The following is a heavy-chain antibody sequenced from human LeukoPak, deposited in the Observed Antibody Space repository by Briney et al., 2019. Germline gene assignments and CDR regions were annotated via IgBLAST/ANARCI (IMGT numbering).Heavy chain of an antibody. D-gene: IGHD2-15*01. CDR1: GGSISSSNW. Sequence: SETLSLTCAVSGGSISSSNWWSWVRQPPGKGLEWIGEIYHDGRTNYDPSLKSRVTISVDKSDNQFSLKLRSVTAADTAVYYCAGIVVVVAATLPAFDIWGQGTMATVSS. J-gene: IGHJ3*02. V-gene: IGHV4-4*02. CDR3: AGIVVVVAATLPAFDI. CDR2: IYHDGRT.